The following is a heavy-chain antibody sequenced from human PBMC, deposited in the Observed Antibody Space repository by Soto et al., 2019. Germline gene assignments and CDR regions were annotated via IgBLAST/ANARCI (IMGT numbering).Heavy chain of an antibody. D-gene: IGHD3-3*01. J-gene: IGHJ6*02. CDR3: ARAKPLRFLEWLSDAYYGMDV. CDR1: GYTFTGYY. V-gene: IGHV1-2*04. CDR2: INPNSGGT. Sequence: ASVKVSCKASGYTFTGYYMHWVRQAPGQGLEWMGWINPNSGGTNYAQKFQGWVTMTRDTSISTAYMELSRLRSDDTAVYYCARAKPLRFLEWLSDAYYGMDVWGQGTTVTVS.